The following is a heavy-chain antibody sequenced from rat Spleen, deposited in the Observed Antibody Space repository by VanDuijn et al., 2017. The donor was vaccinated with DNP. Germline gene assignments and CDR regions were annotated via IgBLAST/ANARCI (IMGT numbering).Heavy chain of an antibody. Sequence: EVKLEESGGDLVQPGRSLKLSCVASGFSFNSDWMTWIRQVPGKGLVWVASISGIGDTTYYPDSVKGRFIISRDHAKNTLYLQMNSLRSEDTATYYCARSGDDNWFAHWGQGTLVTVSS. CDR3: ARSGDDNWFAH. V-gene: IGHV5-31*01. CDR2: ISGIGDTT. J-gene: IGHJ3*01. CDR1: GFSFNSDW. D-gene: IGHD1-1*01.